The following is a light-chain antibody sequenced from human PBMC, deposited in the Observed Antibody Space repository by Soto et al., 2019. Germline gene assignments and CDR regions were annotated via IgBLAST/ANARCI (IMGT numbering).Light chain of an antibody. Sequence: EIVLTQSPGTLSLSPGERATLSCRASQSVSSSYLAWYQQKPGQAPRLLIYGASSRAPGIPDRFSGSGSGTDFTLTISRLEPEDFEVYYCQQYGRSLTFGGGTNVDIK. CDR3: QQYGRSLT. CDR2: GAS. J-gene: IGKJ4*01. CDR1: QSVSSSY. V-gene: IGKV3-20*01.